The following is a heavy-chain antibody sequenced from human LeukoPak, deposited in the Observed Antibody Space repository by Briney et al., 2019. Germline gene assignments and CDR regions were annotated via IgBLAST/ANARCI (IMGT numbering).Heavy chain of an antibody. J-gene: IGHJ4*02. D-gene: IGHD6-13*01. V-gene: IGHV3-23*01. Sequence: GGSLRLSCAASGFTFSSYAMTWVRQAPGKGLEWVLSIGGTGAYTYYADSVKGRFTISRDNSKNTLYLQMDSLTAEDTAIYYCAKDRGSSWYLVDNWGQGTLVTVSS. CDR1: GFTFSSYA. CDR2: IGGTGAYT. CDR3: AKDRGSSWYLVDN.